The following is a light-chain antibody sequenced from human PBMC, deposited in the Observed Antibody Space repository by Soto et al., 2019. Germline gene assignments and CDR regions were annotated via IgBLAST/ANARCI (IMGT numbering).Light chain of an antibody. CDR3: SSHTGSNSLV. V-gene: IGLV2-8*01. CDR1: SSDVGGYNY. J-gene: IGLJ3*02. Sequence: QSALTQHPSASGSPGQSVTISCIGTSSDVGGYNYVSWYQQHPGKAPKLMIYEVTKRPSGVPDRFSGSKSGSTASLTVSGLQAEDEADYYCSSHTGSNSLVFGEGTKLTVL. CDR2: EVT.